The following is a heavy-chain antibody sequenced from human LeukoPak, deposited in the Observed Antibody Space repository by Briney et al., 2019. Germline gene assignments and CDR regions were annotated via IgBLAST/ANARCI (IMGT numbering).Heavy chain of an antibody. CDR2: INPDGSWT. V-gene: IGHV3-74*01. D-gene: IGHD3-22*01. CDR3: AKDHYYDSSGYYQGSYFDY. J-gene: IGHJ4*02. CDR1: AFPFSIYW. Sequence: GGSLRLSCAVSAFPFSIYWVHWARQAPEKGPEWVSRINPDGSWTSYADSVRGRFTISRDNAKNILYLQMNSLRAEDTAVYYCAKDHYYDSSGYYQGSYFDYWGQGTLVTVSS.